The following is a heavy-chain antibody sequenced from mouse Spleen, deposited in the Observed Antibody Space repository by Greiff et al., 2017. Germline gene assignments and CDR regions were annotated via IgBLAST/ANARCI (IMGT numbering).Heavy chain of an antibody. J-gene: IGHJ1*03. V-gene: IGHV2-2*01. Sequence: QVQLKQSGPGLVQPSQSLSITCTVSGFSLTSYGVHWVRQSPGKGLEWLGVIWSGGSTDYNAAFISRLSISKDNSKSQVFFKMNSLQADDTAIYYCARNSLYDGYPWYFDVWGTGTTVTVSS. CDR1: GFSLTSYG. CDR3: ARNSLYDGYPWYFDV. D-gene: IGHD2-3*01. CDR2: IWSGGST.